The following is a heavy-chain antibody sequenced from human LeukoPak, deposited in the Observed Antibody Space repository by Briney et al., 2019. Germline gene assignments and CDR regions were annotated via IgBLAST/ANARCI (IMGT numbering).Heavy chain of an antibody. CDR3: ARGGGIEARQPPAN. D-gene: IGHD2-21*01. V-gene: IGHV3-30-3*01. J-gene: IGHJ4*02. CDR1: GFTFSDYP. Sequence: GGSLRLSCAASGFTFSDYPMHWFRQAPGKGLEWVAVFSSDGINKYYADSVEGRFTVSRDNSINTVYLQMNNIYKEDTAVYYCARGGGIEARQPPANWGQGTLVTVSS. CDR2: FSSDGINK.